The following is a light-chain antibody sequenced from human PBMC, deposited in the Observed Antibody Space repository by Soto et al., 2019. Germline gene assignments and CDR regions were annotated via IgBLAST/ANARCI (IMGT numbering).Light chain of an antibody. CDR2: DNN. V-gene: IGLV1-51*01. Sequence: QSVLTQPPSVSTAPGQKVTISCSGSSSNIGNNYVSWYQQLPGTAPKLLIYDNNKRPSGIPDRFSGSKSGASATLGITGHQTGDEADYYCGTWDSSLSVYVIGTGTKLTVL. CDR3: GTWDSSLSVYV. CDR1: SSNIGNNY. J-gene: IGLJ1*01.